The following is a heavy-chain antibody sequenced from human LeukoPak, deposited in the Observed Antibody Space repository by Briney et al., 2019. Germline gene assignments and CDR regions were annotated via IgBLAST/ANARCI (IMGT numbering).Heavy chain of an antibody. D-gene: IGHD3-3*01. V-gene: IGHV4-39*01. CDR1: GGSISSSSYY. CDR2: IYYSGST. CDR3: ARRDYDFWSGSTMDV. J-gene: IGHJ6*04. Sequence: PSETLSLTCTVSGGSISSSSYYWGWIRQPPGKGLEWIGSIYYSGSTYYNPSLKSRVTISVDTSKNQFSLKLSSVTAADTAVYYCARRDYDFWSGSTMDVWGKGTTVTVSS.